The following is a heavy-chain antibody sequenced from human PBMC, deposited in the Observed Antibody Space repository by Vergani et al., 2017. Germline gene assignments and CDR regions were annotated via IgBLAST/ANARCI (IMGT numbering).Heavy chain of an antibody. CDR2: ISWNSGSI. D-gene: IGHD3-10*01. CDR3: AKDRGMVRGAADY. V-gene: IGHV3-9*01. J-gene: IGHJ4*02. CDR1: GFTFDDYA. Sequence: EVQLVESGGGLVQPGRSLRLSCAASGFTFDDYAMHWVRQAPGKGLEWVSGISWNSGSIGYADSVKGRFTISRDNAKNSLYLQMNSLRAEDTAVYYCAKDRGMVRGAADYWGQGTLVTVSS.